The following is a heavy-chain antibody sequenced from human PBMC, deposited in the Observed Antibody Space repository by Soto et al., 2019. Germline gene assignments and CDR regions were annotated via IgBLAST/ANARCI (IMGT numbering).Heavy chain of an antibody. CDR2: INPSGGST. J-gene: IGHJ6*02. D-gene: IGHD3-9*01. Sequence: SGKVSCKASGYTFTSYYMHWVRQAPGQGLEWMGIINPSGGSTSYAQKFQGRVTMTRDTSTGTVYMELSSLRSEDTAVYYCARDNGLEDYDILTGYYRGHYYYGMDVWGQGTTVTVSS. CDR1: GYTFTSYY. CDR3: ARDNGLEDYDILTGYYRGHYYYGMDV. V-gene: IGHV1-46*03.